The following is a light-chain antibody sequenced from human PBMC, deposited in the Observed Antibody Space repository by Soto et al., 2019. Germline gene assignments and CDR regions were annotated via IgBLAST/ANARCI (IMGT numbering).Light chain of an antibody. J-gene: IGLJ3*02. Sequence: QSALTQPASMSGSPGQSITISCTGSSNDFGSRNFVSWYQQRPNKAPKLMIFEGTKRPSGVSDRFSASKSGYTASLTISGLRAEDEANYYFCSYACGTTWVFGGWTKVTVL. CDR2: EGT. CDR1: SNDFGSRNF. CDR3: CSYACGTTWV. V-gene: IGLV2-23*01.